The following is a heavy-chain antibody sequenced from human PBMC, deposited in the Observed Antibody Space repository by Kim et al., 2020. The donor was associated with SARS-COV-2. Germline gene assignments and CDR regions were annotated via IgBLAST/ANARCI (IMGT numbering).Heavy chain of an antibody. Sequence: SETLSLTCTVSGGSISSSSYYWGWIRQPPGKGLEWIGSIYYSGSTYYNPSLKSRVTISVDTSKNQFSLKLSSVTAADTAVYYCARPGFSVGIAAAGAGAFDIWGQGTMVTVSS. J-gene: IGHJ3*02. V-gene: IGHV4-39*01. CDR3: ARPGFSVGIAAAGAGAFDI. D-gene: IGHD6-13*01. CDR1: GGSISSSSYY. CDR2: IYYSGST.